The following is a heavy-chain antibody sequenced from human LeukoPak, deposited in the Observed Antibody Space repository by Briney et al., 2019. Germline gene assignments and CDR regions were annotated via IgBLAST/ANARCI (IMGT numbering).Heavy chain of an antibody. CDR1: GFTFSSNFA. J-gene: IGHJ4*02. CDR2: ISSASSTI. D-gene: IGHD4-17*01. Sequence: GGSLRLSCAASGFTFSSNFAMNWVRQAPGKGLEWVSYISSASSTIYYADSVKGQFTISRDNAKNSLYLQMNSLRADDTAVYYCARATPYGQEFDYWGQGTLVTVSS. V-gene: IGHV3-48*01. CDR3: ARATPYGQEFDY.